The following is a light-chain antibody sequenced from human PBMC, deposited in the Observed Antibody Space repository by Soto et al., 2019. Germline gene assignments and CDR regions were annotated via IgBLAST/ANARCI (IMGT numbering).Light chain of an antibody. Sequence: EIVMTQSPATLSVSPGERATLSCRASQSVSSNLAWYQQKHGQAPRLLIYGAYTRATVIPARFSGSGSGTEFTLTISSLQSEDFAVYYCQQYNDWPRTFGQGTKVEIK. CDR2: GAY. J-gene: IGKJ1*01. V-gene: IGKV3-15*01. CDR1: QSVSSN. CDR3: QQYNDWPRT.